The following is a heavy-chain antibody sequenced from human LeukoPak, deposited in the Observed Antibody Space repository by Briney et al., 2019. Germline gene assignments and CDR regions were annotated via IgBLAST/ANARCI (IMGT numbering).Heavy chain of an antibody. D-gene: IGHD5-12*01. V-gene: IGHV1-46*01. Sequence: ASVKVSCKASGYTFTDYYMHWVRQAPGQGLEWMGIINPSGGSTSYAQKFQGRVTMTRDTSTSTVYMELSSLRSEDTAVYYCARQSYSGYDDDAFDIWGQGTMVTVSS. CDR3: ARQSYSGYDDDAFDI. CDR2: INPSGGST. J-gene: IGHJ3*02. CDR1: GYTFTDYY.